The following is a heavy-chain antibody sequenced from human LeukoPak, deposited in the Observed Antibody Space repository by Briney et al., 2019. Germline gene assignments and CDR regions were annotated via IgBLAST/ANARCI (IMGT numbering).Heavy chain of an antibody. J-gene: IGHJ4*02. CDR1: GFTFSSYA. V-gene: IGHV3-23*01. CDR2: ISGSGGST. Sequence: GGSLGLSCAASGFTFSSYAMSWVRQAPGKGLEWVSAISGSGGSTYYADSVKGRFTISRDNSKNTLYLQMNSLRAEDTAVYYCAKDFAYYYDSSGHFDYWGQGTLVTVSS. CDR3: AKDFAYYYDSSGHFDY. D-gene: IGHD3-22*01.